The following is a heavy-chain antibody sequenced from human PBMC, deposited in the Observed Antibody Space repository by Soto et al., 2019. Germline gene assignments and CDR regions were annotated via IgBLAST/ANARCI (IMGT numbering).Heavy chain of an antibody. V-gene: IGHV3-11*05. CDR1: GFTFSDYY. Sequence: QVQLVESGGGLVKPGGSLRLSCAASGFTFSDYYMSWIRQAPGKGLEWVSYISSSPTYTDYPDSVKGRFTISRDNAKNPLYLQMNSLRAEDTAVYYCARRRWDAFDIWGQGTMVTVSS. CDR2: ISSSPTYT. D-gene: IGHD6-13*01. J-gene: IGHJ3*02. CDR3: ARRRWDAFDI.